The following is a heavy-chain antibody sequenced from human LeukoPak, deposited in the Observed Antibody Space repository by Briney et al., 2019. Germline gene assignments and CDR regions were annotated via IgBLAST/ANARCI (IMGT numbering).Heavy chain of an antibody. CDR3: ARARLVGATYLDY. CDR2: INSNSGGT. V-gene: IGHV1-2*02. D-gene: IGHD1-26*01. J-gene: IGHJ4*02. CDR1: GYTFTGYY. Sequence: ASVKVSCKASGYTFTGYYMHWVRQAPGQGLEWMGWINSNSGGTNYAQKFQGRVTMTRDTSISTAYMELSRLRSDDTAVYYCARARLVGATYLDYWGQGTLVTVSS.